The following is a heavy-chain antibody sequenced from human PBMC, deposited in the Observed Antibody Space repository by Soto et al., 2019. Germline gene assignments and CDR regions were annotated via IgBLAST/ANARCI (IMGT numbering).Heavy chain of an antibody. J-gene: IGHJ4*02. CDR1: GFTFSGSA. CDR2: IRSKSNSYAT. D-gene: IGHD4-17*01. V-gene: IGHV3-73*01. Sequence: EMQLVESGGGLVQPGGSLKLSCAVSGFTFSGSAMHWVRQASGKGLEWVGRIRSKSNSYATAYAASVKGRFTISRDDSQNTAYLQISSLKSEDPAVYYCTRGYGDYVRDYWGQGTLVTVSS. CDR3: TRGYGDYVRDY.